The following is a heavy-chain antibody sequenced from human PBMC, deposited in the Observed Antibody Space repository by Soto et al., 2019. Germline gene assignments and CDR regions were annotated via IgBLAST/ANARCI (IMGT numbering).Heavy chain of an antibody. CDR3: TRLISAAQDY. D-gene: IGHD3-10*01. CDR1: GFVFKDSS. CDR2: IRDRAYNYAT. V-gene: IGHV3-73*01. J-gene: IGHJ4*02. Sequence: EVLLVESGGGLVQPGGSLKLSCEASGFVFKDSSIHWVRQASGKGLEWVGRIRDRAYNYATAYAASVKGRFTSSRDDSNNKAYLQIDSLKTEDTAIYYCTRLISAAQDYWGQGTLVTVSS.